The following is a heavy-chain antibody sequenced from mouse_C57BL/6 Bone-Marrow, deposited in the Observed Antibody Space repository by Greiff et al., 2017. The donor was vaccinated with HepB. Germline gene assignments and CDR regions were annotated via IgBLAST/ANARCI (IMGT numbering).Heavy chain of an antibody. D-gene: IGHD2-4*01. Sequence: QVQLKQSGAELVRPGTSVKVSCKASGYAFTNYLIEWVKQRPGQGLEWIGVINPGSGGTNYNEKFKGKATLTADKSSSTAYMQLSSLTSEDSAVYFCARFPYYDYDVAYYAMDYWGQGTSVTVSS. CDR2: INPGSGGT. CDR3: ARFPYYDYDVAYYAMDY. V-gene: IGHV1-54*01. J-gene: IGHJ4*01. CDR1: GYAFTNYL.